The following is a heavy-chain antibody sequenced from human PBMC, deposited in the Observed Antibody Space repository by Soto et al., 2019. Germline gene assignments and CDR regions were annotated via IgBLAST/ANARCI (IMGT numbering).Heavy chain of an antibody. V-gene: IGHV5-51*01. CDR3: ARLGDYDFWSGPNWFDP. CDR2: IYPGDSDT. D-gene: IGHD3-3*01. CDR1: GYSFTSYW. J-gene: IGHJ5*02. Sequence: GESLKISCKGSGYSFTSYWIGWVRQMPGKGLEWMGIIYPGDSDTRYSPSFQGQVTISADKSISTAYLQWSSLKVSDTAMYYCARLGDYDFWSGPNWFDPWGQGTLVTVSS.